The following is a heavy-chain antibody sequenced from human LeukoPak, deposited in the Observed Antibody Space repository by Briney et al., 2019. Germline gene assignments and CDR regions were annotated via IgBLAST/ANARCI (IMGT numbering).Heavy chain of an antibody. J-gene: IGHJ4*02. V-gene: IGHV3-30*01. CDR1: GFTFSSYA. CDR2: ISYDGSNK. CDR3: ARGGGGFGVGSIPSRSFDY. Sequence: GGSLRLSCAASGFTFSSYAMHWVRQAPGKGLEWVAVISYDGSNKYYADSVKGRFTISRDNSKNTLYLQMNSLRAEDTAVYYWARGGGGFGVGSIPSRSFDYWGQGTLVTVSS. D-gene: IGHD3-3*01.